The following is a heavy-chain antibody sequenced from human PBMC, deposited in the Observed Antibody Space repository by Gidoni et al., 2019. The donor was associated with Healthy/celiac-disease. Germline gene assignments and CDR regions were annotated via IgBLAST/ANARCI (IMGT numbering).Heavy chain of an antibody. CDR1: GGSFRGYY. J-gene: IGHJ6*02. CDR2: INHSGST. V-gene: IGHV4-34*01. CDR3: ARGPPSGDSSVVRGMDV. D-gene: IGHD3-22*01. Sequence: QVQLQQWGAGLLKPSETLSLTCAVYGGSFRGYYWSWIRQPPGKGLEWIGEINHSGSTNYNPSLKSRVTISVDTSKNQFSLKLSSVTAADTAVYYCARGPPSGDSSVVRGMDVWGQGTTVTVSS.